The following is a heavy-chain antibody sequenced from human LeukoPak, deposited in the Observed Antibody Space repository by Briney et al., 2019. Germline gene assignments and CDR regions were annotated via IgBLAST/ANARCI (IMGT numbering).Heavy chain of an antibody. CDR1: GGSISSYY. CDR3: ARDGVTGDYFDY. Sequence: PSESLSLTCTVSGGSISSYYWSWIRQPAGKGLEWIARIYTSGSTNYNPSLKSRVTMSVDTSKNQFSLKMSSVTAADTAVYYCARDGVTGDYFDYWGQGTLVTVSS. D-gene: IGHD7-27*01. J-gene: IGHJ4*02. V-gene: IGHV4-4*07. CDR2: IYTSGST.